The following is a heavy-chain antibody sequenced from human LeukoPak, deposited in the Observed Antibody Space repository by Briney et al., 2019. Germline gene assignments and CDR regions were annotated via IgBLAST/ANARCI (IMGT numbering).Heavy chain of an antibody. J-gene: IGHJ4*02. Sequence: GGSLRLSCAASGFTFSSYWMIWVRQAPGKGLEWVANIQEDGSEKYYVDSVKGRFTISRDNAKNSLYLQMNSLRAEDTAVYYCARNPPRYFNWGQGTLVTVSS. D-gene: IGHD1-26*01. CDR1: GFTFSSYW. CDR2: IQEDGSEK. CDR3: ARNPPRYFN. V-gene: IGHV3-7*05.